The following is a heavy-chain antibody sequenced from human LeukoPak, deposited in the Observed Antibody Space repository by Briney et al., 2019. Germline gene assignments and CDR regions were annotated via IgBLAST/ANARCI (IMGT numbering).Heavy chain of an antibody. J-gene: IGHJ4*02. Sequence: GRSLRLSCAVSGFTFSSYGMHWVRQAPGKGLEWVAVIWYDGSNKYYADSVKGRFTISRDNSKNTLYLQMNSLRAEDTAVYYCARDVTDYYFDYWGQGTLVTVSS. CDR2: IWYDGSNK. CDR1: GFTFSSYG. D-gene: IGHD2-21*02. V-gene: IGHV3-33*08. CDR3: ARDVTDYYFDY.